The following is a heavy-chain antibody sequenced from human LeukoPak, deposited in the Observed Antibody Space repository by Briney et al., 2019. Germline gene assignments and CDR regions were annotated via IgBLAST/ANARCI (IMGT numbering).Heavy chain of an antibody. J-gene: IGHJ4*02. V-gene: IGHV3-33*06. D-gene: IGHD3-22*01. Sequence: TGGSLRLSCAASGFPFSSYDMNWFRQAPGKGPEWVGAIWYDGSRSHYIDSVRGRFTISRDNSKNRLYLQMDSLRVEDTAVYYCAKSSYYSDRSAYFSPDYWGQGTQVTVSS. CDR3: AKSSYYSDRSAYFSPDY. CDR2: IWYDGSRS. CDR1: GFPFSSYD.